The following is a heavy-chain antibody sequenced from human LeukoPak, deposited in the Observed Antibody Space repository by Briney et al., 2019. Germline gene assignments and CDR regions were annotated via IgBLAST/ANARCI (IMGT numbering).Heavy chain of an antibody. V-gene: IGHV3-7*01. J-gene: IGHJ4*02. CDR1: GFTFSNYW. CDR2: IKQDGSEK. D-gene: IGHD3-22*01. Sequence: GGSLRLSCAASGFTFSNYWMSWVRQAPGKGLEWVANIKQDGSEKNYVDSVKGRFTISRDNAKNLLYLQMNSLRAEDTAVYYCVRGGTYYYDRWGQGPLVTVSS. CDR3: VRGGTYYYDR.